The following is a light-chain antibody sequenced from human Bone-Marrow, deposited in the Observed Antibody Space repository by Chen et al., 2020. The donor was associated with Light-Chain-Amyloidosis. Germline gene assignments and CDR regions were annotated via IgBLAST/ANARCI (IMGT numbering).Light chain of an antibody. CDR1: QGIRND. V-gene: IGKV1-6*01. CDR2: AAS. CDR3: LQDYNYPYT. J-gene: IGKJ2*01. Sequence: ALHMTQSPSSLSASVGDRLIITCRASQGIRNDLGWYQQKPGKAPKLLIYAASTLQSGVPSRFSGSGSGTDFTLTISSLQPEDFATYYCLQDYNYPYTFGQGIKLEIK.